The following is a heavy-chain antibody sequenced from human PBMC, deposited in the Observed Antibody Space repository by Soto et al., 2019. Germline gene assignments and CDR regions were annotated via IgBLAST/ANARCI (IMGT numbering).Heavy chain of an antibody. Sequence: PGESLKISCKGSGYSFTSYWISWVRQMPEKGLEWMGRIDPSDSYTNYSPSFQGHVTISADKSISTAYLQWSSLKASDTAMYYCARRRSSSDYYYYGMDVRGQGNTVTV. D-gene: IGHD6-6*01. CDR3: ARRRSSSDYYYYGMDV. CDR2: IDPSDSYT. J-gene: IGHJ6*01. V-gene: IGHV5-10-1*01. CDR1: GYSFTSYW.